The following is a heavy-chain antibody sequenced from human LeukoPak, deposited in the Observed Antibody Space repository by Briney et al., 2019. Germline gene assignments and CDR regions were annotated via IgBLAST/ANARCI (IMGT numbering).Heavy chain of an antibody. D-gene: IGHD3/OR15-3a*01. CDR2: INGDGRNI. CDR1: GFTFSSYW. Sequence: GGSLRLSCVASGFTFSSYWMHWVRQDPRKGLVWVSRINGDGRNINYADSVRGRFTISRDNAKNTLYLQMNSLRAEDTAVYYCARDADFYYFDYWGQGTLVTVSS. J-gene: IGHJ4*02. CDR3: ARDADFYYFDY. V-gene: IGHV3-74*01.